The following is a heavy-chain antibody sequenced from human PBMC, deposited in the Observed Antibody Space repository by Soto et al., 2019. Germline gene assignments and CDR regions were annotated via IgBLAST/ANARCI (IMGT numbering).Heavy chain of an antibody. V-gene: IGHV3-11*05. J-gene: IGHJ4*02. CDR3: ARVSSTSPYYFDY. CDR2: ISSSSSYT. Sequence: QVQLVESGGGLVKPGGSLRLSCAASGFTFSDYYMSWIRQAPGKGLEWVSYISSSSSYTNYADSVKGRFTISRDNAKNSLYLQMNSLRAEDTAVYYCARVSSTSPYYFDYWGQGTLVTVSS. D-gene: IGHD2-2*01. CDR1: GFTFSDYY.